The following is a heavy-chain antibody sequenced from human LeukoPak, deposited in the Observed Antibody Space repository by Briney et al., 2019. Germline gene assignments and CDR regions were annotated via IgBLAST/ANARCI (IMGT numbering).Heavy chain of an antibody. CDR1: GYPFTSFE. Sequence: ASVKVSRKASGYPFTSFEINWVRQATGEGLEWMGWMKPDSGNSAYAQKFRDRVTLSSNSSINTAYMEVSSLGSDDTAVYFCARGTFDYDVVTGIHYYYMDVWGTGTMVTVSS. J-gene: IGHJ6*03. V-gene: IGHV1-8*01. CDR3: ARGTFDYDVVTGIHYYYMDV. D-gene: IGHD3-9*01. CDR2: MKPDSGNS.